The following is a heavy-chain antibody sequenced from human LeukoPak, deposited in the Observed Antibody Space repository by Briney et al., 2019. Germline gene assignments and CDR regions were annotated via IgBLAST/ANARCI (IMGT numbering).Heavy chain of an antibody. CDR3: AKDRGYCSGGSCYLGYYYGMDV. CDR2: ISSVGSNK. CDR1: GFTFSSYC. J-gene: IGHJ6*04. V-gene: IGHV3-30*18. Sequence: PGGSLRLSCAASGFTFSSYCMHWVRQAPGNVLEWVAAISSVGSNKYYADSVKGRFIISRDNSKNTLYLQMNSLRAEDTAVYYCAKDRGYCSGGSCYLGYYYGMDVWGKGTTVTVSS. D-gene: IGHD2-15*01.